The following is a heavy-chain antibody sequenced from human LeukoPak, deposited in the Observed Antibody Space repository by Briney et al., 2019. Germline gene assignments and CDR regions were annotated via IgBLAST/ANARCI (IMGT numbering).Heavy chain of an antibody. Sequence: GASVKVSCKASGYTFTGYYMRWVRQAPGQGLEWMGWINPNSGGTNYAQKFQGRVTMTRDTSISTAYMELSRLRSDDTAVYYCARDCSGGSCYSEPFDYWGQGTLVTVSS. V-gene: IGHV1-2*02. J-gene: IGHJ4*02. CDR2: INPNSGGT. CDR1: GYTFTGYY. CDR3: ARDCSGGSCYSEPFDY. D-gene: IGHD2-15*01.